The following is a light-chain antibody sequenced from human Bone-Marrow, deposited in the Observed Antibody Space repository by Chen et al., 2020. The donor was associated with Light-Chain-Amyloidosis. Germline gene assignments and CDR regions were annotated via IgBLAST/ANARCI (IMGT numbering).Light chain of an antibody. CDR3: QSYQGSSQGV. V-gene: IGLV6-57*01. CDR2: EDD. Sequence: NFMLPQPHSVSESPWKTAIISCTRSSGSIATKYVQRYQKRPGSSPTTVIYEDDQRPSGVPDRFSGSIDRSTNSDYLTISGLKTEDEADYYCQSYQGSSQGVFGGGTKLTVL. J-gene: IGLJ3*02. CDR1: SGSIATKY.